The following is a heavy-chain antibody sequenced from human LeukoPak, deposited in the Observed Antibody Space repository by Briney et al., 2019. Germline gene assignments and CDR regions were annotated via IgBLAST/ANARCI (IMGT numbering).Heavy chain of an antibody. D-gene: IGHD2-15*01. Sequence: SETLSLTCAVYGGSFSGYYWSWIRQPPGKGLEWIGEINHSGSTNYNPSLKSRVTISVDTSKNQFSLKLSSVTAADTAVYYCARGGAYCSGGSCYSGRWFDPWGQGTLVTVSS. V-gene: IGHV4-34*01. J-gene: IGHJ5*02. CDR2: INHSGST. CDR3: ARGGAYCSGGSCYSGRWFDP. CDR1: GGSFSGYY.